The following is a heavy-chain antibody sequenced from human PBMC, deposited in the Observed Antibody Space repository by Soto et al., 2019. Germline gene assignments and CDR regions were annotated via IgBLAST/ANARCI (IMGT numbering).Heavy chain of an antibody. Sequence: APPVKVSCKASGYTFTSYGISWVRQAPGQGLELMGRISAYNGNTNYAQKLQGRVTMTTXXXXXXAXMXLXSXXSDXTAVYYCARDQRDTLEDYFDPCGYMVYWG. J-gene: IGHJ4*01. CDR2: ISAYNGNT. CDR3: ARDQRDTLEDYFDPCGYMVY. D-gene: IGHD5-18*01. CDR1: GYTFTSYG. V-gene: IGHV1-18*04.